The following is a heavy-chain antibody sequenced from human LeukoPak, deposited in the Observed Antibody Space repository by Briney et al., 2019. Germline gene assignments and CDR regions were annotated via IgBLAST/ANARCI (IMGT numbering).Heavy chain of an antibody. CDR2: INAYNGNT. CDR3: ARGEKPYDY. CDR1: GYTFTYYV. D-gene: IGHD1-26*01. V-gene: IGHV1-18*01. Sequence: ASVKVSCKTSGYTFTYYVISWVRQAPGQGLEWMGWINAYNGNTNDAQKFQGRVTMTTDTSTSTAYMELRSLRSDDTAVYYCARGEKPYDYWGQGTLVTVSS. J-gene: IGHJ4*02.